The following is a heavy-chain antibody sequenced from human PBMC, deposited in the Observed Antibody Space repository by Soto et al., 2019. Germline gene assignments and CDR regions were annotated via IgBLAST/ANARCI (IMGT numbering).Heavy chain of an antibody. Sequence: QVQLQESGPGLVKPSQTLSLTCTVSGGSISSGGYYWSWIRQHPGKGLEWIGYIYYSGSTSYNPSLKIRVTISVDTSKNQFSLRLSSVTAADTAVYYCARGGIAAAAPPDYWGQGTLVTVSS. CDR1: GGSISSGGYY. D-gene: IGHD6-13*01. J-gene: IGHJ4*02. V-gene: IGHV4-31*03. CDR2: IYYSGST. CDR3: ARGGIAAAAPPDY.